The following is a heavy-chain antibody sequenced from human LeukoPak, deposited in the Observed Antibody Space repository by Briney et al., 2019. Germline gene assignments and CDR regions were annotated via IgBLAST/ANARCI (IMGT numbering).Heavy chain of an antibody. CDR1: GCTFTGYY. CDR2: INPNSGGT. D-gene: IGHD6-13*01. V-gene: IGHV1-2*02. Sequence: ASVKVSCKASGCTFTGYYMHWVRQAPGQGLEWMGWINPNSGGTNYAQKFQGRVTMTRDTSISTAYMELSRLRSDDTAVYYCARAGIAAAGTGYWGQGTLVTVSS. CDR3: ARAGIAAAGTGY. J-gene: IGHJ4*02.